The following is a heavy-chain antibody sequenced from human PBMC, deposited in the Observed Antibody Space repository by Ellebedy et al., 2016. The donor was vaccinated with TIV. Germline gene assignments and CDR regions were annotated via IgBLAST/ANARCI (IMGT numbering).Heavy chain of an antibody. J-gene: IGHJ3*01. CDR3: AKDQVAGDGRRVFDS. V-gene: IGHV3-23*01. Sequence: PGRSLRLSCAASGFTFVSHAMTWVRQAPGTGLGWVSAINGRGGTTYYADSVKGRVIISRDNSKHTLYLQMNSLRAEDTAIYYCAKDQVAGDGRRVFDSWGQGTVVTVSS. CDR1: GFTFVSHA. CDR2: INGRGGTT. D-gene: IGHD5-24*01.